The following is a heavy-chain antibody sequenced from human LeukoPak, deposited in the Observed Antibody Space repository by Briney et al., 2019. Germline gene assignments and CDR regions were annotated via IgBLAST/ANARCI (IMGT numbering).Heavy chain of an antibody. D-gene: IGHD3-10*01. J-gene: IGHJ5*02. CDR3: ARAPVESYYYGSGSYHAWFDP. CDR2: INHSGST. V-gene: IGHV4-34*01. CDR1: GGSLSGYY. Sequence: SETLSLTCAVYGGSLSGYYWSWIRQPPGMGLEWIGEINHSGSTNYNPSLKSRVTISVDTSKNQFSLKLSSVTAADTAVYYCARAPVESYYYGSGSYHAWFDPWGQGTLVTVSS.